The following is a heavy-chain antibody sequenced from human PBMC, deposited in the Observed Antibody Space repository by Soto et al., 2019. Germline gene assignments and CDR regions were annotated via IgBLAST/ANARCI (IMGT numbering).Heavy chain of an antibody. CDR3: ARASDLLHAYFGMDV. D-gene: IGHD3-3*01. J-gene: IGHJ6*02. V-gene: IGHV3-53*02. CDR1: GISISSSY. CDR2: IYSGTNT. Sequence: EVQLVETGGGFIQPGGSLRLSCAASGISISSSYMSWVRQAPGKGLEWVSLIYSGTNTYYEASVKGRFTISRNNSKNTPYLQMNRLRADDTAVYYCARASDLLHAYFGMDVWGQGTTVTVSS.